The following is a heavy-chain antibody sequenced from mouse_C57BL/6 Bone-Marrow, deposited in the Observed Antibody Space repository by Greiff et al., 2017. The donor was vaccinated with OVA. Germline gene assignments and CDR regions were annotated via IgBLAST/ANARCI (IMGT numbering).Heavy chain of an antibody. CDR3: ARGDYTTYFDV. CDR2: IDPSDSET. Sequence: VQLQQPGAELVRPGSSVKLSCKASGYTFTSYWMHWVKQRPIQGLEWIGNIDPSDSETHYNQKFKDKATLTVDKSSSTAYMQLNRLTSEDSAVYYCARGDYTTYFDVWGTGTTVTVSS. J-gene: IGHJ1*03. V-gene: IGHV1-52*01. CDR1: GYTFTSYW. D-gene: IGHD2-4*01.